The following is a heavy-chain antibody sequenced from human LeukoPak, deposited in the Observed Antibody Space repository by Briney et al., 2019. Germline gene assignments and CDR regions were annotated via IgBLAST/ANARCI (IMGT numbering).Heavy chain of an antibody. V-gene: IGHV3-23*01. CDR2: ITTSGGGT. CDR1: GFTFSTYA. D-gene: IGHD3-22*01. Sequence: GGSLRLSCAASGFTFSTYAMSWVRQAPGKGLEWVSAITTSGGGTYYADSVKGRFTISRDNSKNTLYLQMDSLRAEDTAVYYCAKNYFDRSGYVYWGQGTLVTVSS. J-gene: IGHJ4*02. CDR3: AKNYFDRSGYVY.